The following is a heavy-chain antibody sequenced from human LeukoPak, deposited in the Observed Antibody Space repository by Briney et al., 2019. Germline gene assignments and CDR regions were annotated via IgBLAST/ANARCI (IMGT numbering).Heavy chain of an antibody. Sequence: GGSLRLSCAASGFTFSSYGMHWVRQAPGKGPEWVAVISYDGSNKYYADSVKGRFTISRDNSKNTLYLQMNSLRAEDTAVYYCAKGVAGTPYYYYGMDVWGQGTTVTVSS. CDR3: AKGVAGTPYYYYGMDV. CDR1: GFTFSSYG. J-gene: IGHJ6*02. CDR2: ISYDGSNK. D-gene: IGHD6-19*01. V-gene: IGHV3-30*18.